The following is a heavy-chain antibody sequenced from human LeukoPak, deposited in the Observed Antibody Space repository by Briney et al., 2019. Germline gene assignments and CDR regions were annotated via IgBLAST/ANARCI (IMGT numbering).Heavy chain of an antibody. Sequence: GGSLRLSCAASGFTFSSYWMSWVRQAPGKGLEWVANIKPDGSEKDHVDSAKGRFTISRDNAKNSLYLQLNSLRAEDTAVYYCARSRFYFDYWGQGTLVTVSS. CDR2: IKPDGSEK. J-gene: IGHJ4*02. CDR3: ARSRFYFDY. V-gene: IGHV3-7*01. CDR1: GFTFSSYW.